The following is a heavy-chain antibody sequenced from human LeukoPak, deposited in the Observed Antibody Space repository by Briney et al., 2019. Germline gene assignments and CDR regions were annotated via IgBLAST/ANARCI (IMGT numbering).Heavy chain of an antibody. CDR1: GGSLSGSY. Sequence: SETLSLTCAVYGGSLSGSYWSWIRQPPGKGLEWIGEINHSGSANYNPSLKSRVTLSIDKSKNQFSLNLNSVTAADTAVYYCASTTYRRFDYWGQGTLVTVSS. D-gene: IGHD1-26*01. CDR2: INHSGSA. V-gene: IGHV4-34*01. CDR3: ASTTYRRFDY. J-gene: IGHJ4*02.